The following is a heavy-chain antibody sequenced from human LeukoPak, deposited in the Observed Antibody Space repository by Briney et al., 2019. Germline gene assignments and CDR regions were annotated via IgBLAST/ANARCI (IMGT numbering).Heavy chain of an antibody. Sequence: GGSLRLSCAASGFSFPNYGIHWVRQAPGKGLEWVALIWYDGNHQHYADSVKGRFIISRDNSKNTVYLQMHSLRAEDMAIYYCARDCSGGACSSRYLDYWGQGTLVTVSS. CDR2: IWYDGNHQ. CDR3: ARDCSGGACSSRYLDY. V-gene: IGHV3-33*01. J-gene: IGHJ4*02. CDR1: GFSFPNYG. D-gene: IGHD2-15*01.